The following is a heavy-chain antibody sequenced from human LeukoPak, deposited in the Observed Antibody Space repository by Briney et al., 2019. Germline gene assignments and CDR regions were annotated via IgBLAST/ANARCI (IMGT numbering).Heavy chain of an antibody. D-gene: IGHD2-8*01. V-gene: IGHV4-38-2*01. J-gene: IGHJ4*02. CDR2: IYHSGST. Sequence: PSETLSLTCAVSGYSISSGYYWGWIRQPPGKGLEWIGSIYHSGSTYYNPSLKSRVTISVDTSKNQFSLKLSSVTAADTAVYYCALGYCTNGVCSAGYFDYWGQGPLVTVSS. CDR3: ALGYCTNGVCSAGYFDY. CDR1: GYSISSGYY.